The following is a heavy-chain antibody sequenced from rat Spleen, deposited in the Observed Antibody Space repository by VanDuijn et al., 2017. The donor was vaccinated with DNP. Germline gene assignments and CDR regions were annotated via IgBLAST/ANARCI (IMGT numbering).Heavy chain of an antibody. Sequence: EVQLVESGGNLVQPGRSLKLSCAASGFTFSDYNMAWVRQAPKKGLEWVTTIHSDGSSTYYRDSVRGRFTFSRDNAKSTLYLQMDSLRSEDTATYYCASLNNYNWFAYWGQGTLVTVSS. D-gene: IGHD1-10*01. V-gene: IGHV5S10*01. CDR2: IHSDGSST. CDR1: GFTFSDYN. J-gene: IGHJ3*01. CDR3: ASLNNYNWFAY.